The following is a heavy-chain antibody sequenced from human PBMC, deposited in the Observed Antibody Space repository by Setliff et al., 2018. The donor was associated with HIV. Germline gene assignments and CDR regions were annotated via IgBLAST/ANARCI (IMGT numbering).Heavy chain of an antibody. J-gene: IGHJ3*02. D-gene: IGHD3-22*01. V-gene: IGHV3-13*01. CDR3: ARARDSSGYYPGAFDI. CDR1: GFTFSSYD. CDR2: IGTAGDT. Sequence: LRLSCAASGFTFSSYDVHWVRQATGKGLEWVSAIGTAGDTYYPGSVKGRFTISRENAKNSLYLQMNSLRAGDTAVYYCARARDSSGYYPGAFDIWGQGTMVTVSS.